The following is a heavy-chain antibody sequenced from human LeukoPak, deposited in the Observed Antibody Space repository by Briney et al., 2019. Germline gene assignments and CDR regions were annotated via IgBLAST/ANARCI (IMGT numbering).Heavy chain of an antibody. J-gene: IGHJ5*02. CDR3: AREGGGSGGWFDP. D-gene: IGHD2-15*01. CDR2: INPNSGGT. Sequence: PWASVKVSCKASGYTFTGYYMHWVRQAPGQGLEWMGWINPNSGGTNYAQKFQGRVTMTRDTSISTAYMELSRLRSDDTAVYYCAREGGGSGGWFDPWGQGTLVTVSS. V-gene: IGHV1-2*02. CDR1: GYTFTGYY.